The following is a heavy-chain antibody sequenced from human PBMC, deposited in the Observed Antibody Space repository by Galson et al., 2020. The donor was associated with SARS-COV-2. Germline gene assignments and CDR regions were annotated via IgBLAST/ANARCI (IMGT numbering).Heavy chain of an antibody. D-gene: IGHD2-15*01. CDR2: ISSSGGSR. V-gene: IGHV3-48*03. CDR3: ARNPGYISGCGDVYDI. CDR1: GLTFSTYA. J-gene: IGHJ3*02. Sequence: GESLKITCAASGLTFSTYAMNWVRKATGKGLEWVSYISSSGGSRYYPDSVKGRFTISRDNAKNSLYLQMNSLRAEDTALYYWARNPGYISGCGDVYDIWGQGTMVTVSS.